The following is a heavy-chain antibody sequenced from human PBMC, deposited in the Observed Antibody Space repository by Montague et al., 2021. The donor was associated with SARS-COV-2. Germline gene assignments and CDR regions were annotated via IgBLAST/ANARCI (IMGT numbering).Heavy chain of an antibody. CDR3: ARMFGGILAFDI. V-gene: IGHV2-70*11. Sequence: PALVKPTQTLTLICTFSGFSLSTRGMCVSWIRQPPGKALEWLGRIYWDDDKYYSTSLKTRLTISKDTSKNQVVLIMTNMDPVDTATYYCARMFGGILAFDIWGQGTMVTVSS. CDR2: IYWDDDK. D-gene: IGHD3-10*01. J-gene: IGHJ3*02. CDR1: GFSLSTRGMC.